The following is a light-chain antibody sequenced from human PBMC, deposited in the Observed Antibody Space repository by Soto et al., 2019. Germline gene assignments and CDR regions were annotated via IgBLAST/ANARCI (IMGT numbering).Light chain of an antibody. CDR1: QSVSSSY. Sequence: EIVFTQSAGTLSLSPGERATLSCRAGQSVSSSYLAWYQQKPGQAPRLLIYGASSRATGIPDRFSGSGSGTDFTLTISRLEPEDFAVYYCQQYGSSPLWTFGQGTKVDIK. CDR3: QQYGSSPLWT. V-gene: IGKV3-20*01. J-gene: IGKJ1*01. CDR2: GAS.